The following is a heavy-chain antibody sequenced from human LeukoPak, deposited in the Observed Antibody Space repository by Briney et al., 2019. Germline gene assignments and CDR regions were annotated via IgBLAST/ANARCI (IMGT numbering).Heavy chain of an antibody. J-gene: IGHJ4*02. D-gene: IGHD5-24*01. CDR3: TRESTGMATTPSDY. Sequence: GASVKVSCKASGYTFTSYGISWVRQAPGQGLEWMGWISAYNGNTNYAQKLQGRVTMTTDTSTSTAYMELRSLRSDDTAVYYCTRESTGMATTPSDYWGQGTLVTVSS. CDR1: GYTFTSYG. V-gene: IGHV1-18*01. CDR2: ISAYNGNT.